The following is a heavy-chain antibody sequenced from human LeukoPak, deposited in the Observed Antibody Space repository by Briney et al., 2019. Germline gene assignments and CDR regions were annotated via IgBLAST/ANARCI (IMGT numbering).Heavy chain of an antibody. D-gene: IGHD2-2*01. Sequence: ASVKVSCKASGYTFTSYAMHWERHAPGQRLELMGWINAGNGNTKYSQKFQGRVTITRDTSASTAYMELSSLRSEDTAVYYCARGRDYYCSSTSCYSLGWFDPWGQGTLVTVSS. CDR1: GYTFTSYA. V-gene: IGHV1-3*01. CDR3: ARGRDYYCSSTSCYSLGWFDP. CDR2: INAGNGNT. J-gene: IGHJ5*02.